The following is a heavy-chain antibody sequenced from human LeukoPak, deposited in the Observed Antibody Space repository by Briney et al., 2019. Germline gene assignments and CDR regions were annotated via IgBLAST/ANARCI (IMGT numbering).Heavy chain of an antibody. V-gene: IGHV4-39*01. D-gene: IGHD1-26*01. CDR3: ARQGAVGATGFDF. CDR2: IYYSGSS. Sequence: SETLSLTCSVSGHSISVISYYWGWIRQPPGKGLEWIGKIYYSGSSYNNPSLESRVVISLATSRNQFSLKLTSVTATDTAVYYCARQGAVGATGFDFWGQGILVTVSS. J-gene: IGHJ4*02. CDR1: GHSISVISYY.